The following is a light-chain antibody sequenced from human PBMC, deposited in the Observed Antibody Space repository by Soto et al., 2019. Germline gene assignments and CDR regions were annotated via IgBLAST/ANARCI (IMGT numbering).Light chain of an antibody. J-gene: IGKJ2*01. CDR2: GAS. V-gene: IGKV3-20*01. CDR3: QQYGSSPYT. Sequence: EIGLTQSPGTLSLSPGERATLSCRASQSVSSSYLAWYQQKPGQDPRLLIYGASSRATGIPDRFSGSGSGTDFTLTISILEPEDFAVYYCQQYGSSPYTFGHGTKLEIK. CDR1: QSVSSSY.